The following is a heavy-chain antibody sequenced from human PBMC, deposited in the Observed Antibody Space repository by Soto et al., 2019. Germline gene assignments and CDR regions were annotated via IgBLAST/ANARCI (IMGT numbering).Heavy chain of an antibody. D-gene: IGHD3-22*01. J-gene: IGHJ4*02. V-gene: IGHV1-46*01. CDR1: GYSFTNHY. CDR2: INPSGGST. CDR3: ARADYYDSSGFYYDC. Sequence: VKVSCKASGYSFTNHYIRLLRHTPGQGLEWMGIINPSGGSTNYLQKFQGRITMTRDTSTSTVYMELSSLRSEDTAVYFCARADYYDSSGFYYDCWGQGSLVTVSS.